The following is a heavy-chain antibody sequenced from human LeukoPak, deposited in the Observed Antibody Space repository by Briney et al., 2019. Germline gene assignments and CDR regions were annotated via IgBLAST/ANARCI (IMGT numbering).Heavy chain of an antibody. CDR1: GGTFSSYA. V-gene: IGHV1-18*01. CDR2: ISAYNGNT. J-gene: IGHJ6*02. Sequence: ASVKVSCKASGGTFSSYAISWVRQAPGQGLEWMGWISAYNGNTNYAQKLQGRVTMTTDTSTSTAYMELRSLRSDDTAVYYCAREGSLAYCGGDCYSVYYYYGMDVWGQGTTVTVSS. CDR3: AREGSLAYCGGDCYSVYYYYGMDV. D-gene: IGHD2-21*02.